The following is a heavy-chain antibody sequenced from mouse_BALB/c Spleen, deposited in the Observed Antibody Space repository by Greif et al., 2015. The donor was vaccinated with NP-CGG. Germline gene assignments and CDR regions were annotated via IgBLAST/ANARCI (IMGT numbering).Heavy chain of an antibody. V-gene: IGHV5-4*02. J-gene: IGHJ4*01. D-gene: IGHD2-14*01. Sequence: EVQGVESGGGLVKPGGSLKLSCAASGFTFSDYYMYWVRQTPEKRLEWVATISDGGSYTYYPDSVKGRFTISRDNAKNNLYLQMSSLKSEDTAMYYCARDQGTAYAMDYWGQGTSVTVSS. CDR1: GFTFSDYY. CDR2: ISDGGSYT. CDR3: ARDQGTAYAMDY.